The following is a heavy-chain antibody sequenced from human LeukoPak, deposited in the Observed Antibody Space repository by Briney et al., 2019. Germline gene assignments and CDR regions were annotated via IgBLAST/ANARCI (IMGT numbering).Heavy chain of an antibody. CDR2: IYTSGST. V-gene: IGHV4-4*07. J-gene: IGHJ5*02. D-gene: IGHD1-26*01. Sequence: PSETLSLTCTVSGGSISSYYWSSIRQPAGKGLEWIGRIYTSGSTNYNPSLKSRVTMSVDTSKNQFSLKLSSVTAADTAVYYCARDSMAIGIVGATTPSGNWFDPWGQGTLVTVSS. CDR3: ARDSMAIGIVGATTPSGNWFDP. CDR1: GGSISSYY.